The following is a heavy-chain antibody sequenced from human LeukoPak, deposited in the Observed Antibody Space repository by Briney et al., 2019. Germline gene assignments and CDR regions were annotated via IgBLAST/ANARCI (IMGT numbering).Heavy chain of an antibody. CDR3: ARARTMVRGVIITGYYYGMDV. J-gene: IGHJ6*04. Sequence: ASVKVSCKASGYTFTSYDINWVRQATGQGLEWMGWMNPNSGNTGYAQKFQGRVTMTRNTSISTAYMELSSLRSEDTAVYYCARARTMVRGVIITGYYYGMDVWGKGTTVTVSS. CDR2: MNPNSGNT. D-gene: IGHD3-10*01. V-gene: IGHV1-8*01. CDR1: GYTFTSYD.